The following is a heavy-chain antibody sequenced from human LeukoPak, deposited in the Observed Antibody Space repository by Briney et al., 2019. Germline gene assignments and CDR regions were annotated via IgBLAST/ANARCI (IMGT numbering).Heavy chain of an antibody. V-gene: IGHV3-23*01. CDR3: AKEYCSSTSCYYSYYYYYYMDV. J-gene: IGHJ6*03. Sequence: PGGSLRLSCAASGFTFSSYGMSWVRQAPGKGLEWVSAISGSGGSTYYADSVKGRFTISRDNSKNTLYLQMNSLRAEDTAVYYCAKEYCSSTSCYYSYYYYYYMDVWGKGTTVTISS. CDR1: GFTFSSYG. CDR2: ISGSGGST. D-gene: IGHD2-2*01.